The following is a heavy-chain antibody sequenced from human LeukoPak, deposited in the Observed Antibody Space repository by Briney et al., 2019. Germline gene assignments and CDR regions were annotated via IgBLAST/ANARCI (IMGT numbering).Heavy chain of an antibody. Sequence: GGSLRLSCAASGFTFSTYCMHWVRQAPGKGLVWVSRINSDGSRTTYADSVKGRFTISRNNAKNTLYLQMNSLRTEDTAVYYCARPETQYSSGLDGFDIWGQGTMVTVSS. J-gene: IGHJ3*02. CDR3: ARPETQYSSGLDGFDI. D-gene: IGHD6-19*01. V-gene: IGHV3-74*01. CDR2: INSDGSRT. CDR1: GFTFSTYC.